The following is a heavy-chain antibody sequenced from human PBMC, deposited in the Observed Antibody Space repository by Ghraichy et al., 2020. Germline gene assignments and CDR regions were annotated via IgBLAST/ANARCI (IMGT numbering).Heavy chain of an antibody. CDR3: ARDGYNLGDYFDY. D-gene: IGHD5-24*01. CDR2: IYYSGST. CDR1: GGSISSYY. Sequence: SQTLSLTCTVSGGSISSYYWSWIRQPPGKGLEWIGYIYYSGSTNYNPSLKSRVTISVDTSKNQFSLKLSSVTAADTAVYYCARDGYNLGDYFDYWGQGTLVTVSS. J-gene: IGHJ4*02. V-gene: IGHV4-59*01.